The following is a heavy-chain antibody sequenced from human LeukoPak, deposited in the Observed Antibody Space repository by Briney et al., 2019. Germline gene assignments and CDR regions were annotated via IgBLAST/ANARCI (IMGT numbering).Heavy chain of an antibody. V-gene: IGHV3-23*01. J-gene: IGHJ5*02. CDR1: GFTFSSYA. CDR2: ISGSGGST. CDR3: ARDRNYDYVWGSYRYINWFDP. Sequence: PGGSLRLSCAASGFTFSSYAMSWVRQAPGKGLERVSAISGSGGSTYYADSVKGRFTISRDNSKNTLYLQMNSLRAEDTAVYYCARDRNYDYVWGSYRYINWFDPWGQGTLVTVSS. D-gene: IGHD3-16*02.